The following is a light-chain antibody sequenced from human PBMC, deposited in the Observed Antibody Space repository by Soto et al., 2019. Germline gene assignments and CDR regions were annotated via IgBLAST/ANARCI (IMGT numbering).Light chain of an antibody. CDR1: SSDVGGYNH. Sequence: QSVLTRPASVSGSPGQSITISCTGTSSDVGGYNHVSWYQQHPGKAPKLMIYDVSNRPSGVSNRFSGSKSGNTASLTISGLQAEDEADYYCSSYTSSSTLYVFGTGTKVTVL. J-gene: IGLJ1*01. CDR3: SSYTSSSTLYV. V-gene: IGLV2-14*01. CDR2: DVS.